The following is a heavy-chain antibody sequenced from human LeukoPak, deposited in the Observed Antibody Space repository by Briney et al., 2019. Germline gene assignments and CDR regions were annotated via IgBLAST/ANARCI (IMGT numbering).Heavy chain of an antibody. D-gene: IGHD3-22*01. J-gene: IGHJ4*02. CDR1: GYTFTGYY. CDR3: ATDSSGYYYVSGFDY. V-gene: IGHV1-2*02. Sequence: ASVKVSCKASGYTFTGYYMHWVRQAPGQGLEWMGWINPNSGGTNYAQKFQGRVTMTRDTSIRTAYMELSRLRSDDTAVYYCATDSSGYYYVSGFDYWGQGTLVTVSS. CDR2: INPNSGGT.